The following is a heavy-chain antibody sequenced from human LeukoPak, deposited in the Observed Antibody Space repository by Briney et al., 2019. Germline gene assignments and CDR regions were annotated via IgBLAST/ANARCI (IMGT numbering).Heavy chain of an antibody. V-gene: IGHV1-69*01. CDR2: IIPIFGTA. Sequence: SVKVSCKASGGTFSSYAISWVRQAPGQGLEWMGGIIPIFGTANYAQKFQGRVTITADESTSTAHMELSSLRSEDTAVYYCARVVFPYYYYYGMDVWGQGTTVTVSS. J-gene: IGHJ6*02. CDR3: ARVVFPYYYYYGMDV. D-gene: IGHD2-21*01. CDR1: GGTFSSYA.